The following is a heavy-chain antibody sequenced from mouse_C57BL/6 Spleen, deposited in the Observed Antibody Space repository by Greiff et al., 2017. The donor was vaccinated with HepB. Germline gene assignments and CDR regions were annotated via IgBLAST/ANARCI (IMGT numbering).Heavy chain of an antibody. CDR1: GYSITSDY. D-gene: IGHD1-1*01. V-gene: IGHV3-8*01. Sequence: EVKLVESGPGLAKPSQTLSLTCSVTGYSITSDYWNWIRKFPGNKLEYMGYISYSGSTYYNPSLKSRISITRDTSKNQYYLQLNSVTTEDTATYYCARYKGSSHWGYAMDYWGQGTSVTVSS. J-gene: IGHJ4*01. CDR3: ARYKGSSHWGYAMDY. CDR2: ISYSGST.